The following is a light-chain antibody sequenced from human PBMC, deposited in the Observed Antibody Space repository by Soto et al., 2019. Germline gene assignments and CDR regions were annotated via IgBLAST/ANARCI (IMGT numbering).Light chain of an antibody. J-gene: IGLJ2*01. CDR3: CSYAGSYTLV. V-gene: IGLV2-23*01. CDR2: EGT. Sequence: QSVLTQPASVSGSPGQSITISCTGTSSDVGSYNLVSWYQQHPGKAPKLMIYEGTKRPSGVSNRFSGSKSGNTASLTISGLQAEDEADYYCCSYAGSYTLVFGGGTQLTVL. CDR1: SSDVGSYNL.